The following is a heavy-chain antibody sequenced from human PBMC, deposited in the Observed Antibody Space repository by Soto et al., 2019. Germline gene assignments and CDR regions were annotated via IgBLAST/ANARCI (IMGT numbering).Heavy chain of an antibody. D-gene: IGHD5-12*01. V-gene: IGHV3-23*01. CDR2: ISDSGSRT. CDR3: AKDSGWLHHY. CDR1: GFTFSSSG. J-gene: IGHJ4*02. Sequence: EVQLLESGGGLVQPGGSLRLSCVVSGFTFSSSGMSWVRQAPGKGLEWVSGISDSGSRTYYEDSVKGRFTISRDNSKNTLSLEMNTLRAEDTAVYYCAKDSGWLHHYWGQGTLATVPS.